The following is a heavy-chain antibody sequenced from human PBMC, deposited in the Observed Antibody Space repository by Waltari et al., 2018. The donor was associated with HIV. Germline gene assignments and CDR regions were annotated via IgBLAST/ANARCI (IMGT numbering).Heavy chain of an antibody. CDR1: GYTFTGYY. CDR3: ATHYYGSGSHYFDY. V-gene: IGHV1-2*06. CDR2: INPNRGGT. J-gene: IGHJ4*02. Sequence: QVQLVQSGAEVKKPGASVKVSCKASGYTFTGYYMHWVRQAPGQGLEWMGRINPNRGGTNYAQKFQGRVTMTRDTSISTAYMELSRLRSDDTAVYYCATHYYGSGSHYFDYWGQGTLVTVSS. D-gene: IGHD3-10*01.